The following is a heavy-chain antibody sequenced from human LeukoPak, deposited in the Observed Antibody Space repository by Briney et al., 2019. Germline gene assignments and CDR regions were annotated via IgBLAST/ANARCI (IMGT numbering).Heavy chain of an antibody. CDR3: ARDRYGDGFAHFDY. V-gene: IGHV1-2*02. J-gene: IGHJ4*02. CDR1: GYTFTSYA. Sequence: GGSVKVSCKASGYTFTSYAMHWVRQAPGQGLEWMGWITPGGGTNFPQKFQGRVAITWDTSITTAYMDLSRLTSDDTAVYYCARDRYGDGFAHFDYWGQGDLVTVSS. D-gene: IGHD5-24*01. CDR2: ITPGGGT.